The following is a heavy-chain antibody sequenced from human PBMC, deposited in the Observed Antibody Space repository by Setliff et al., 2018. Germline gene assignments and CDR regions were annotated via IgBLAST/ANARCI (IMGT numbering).Heavy chain of an antibody. CDR3: SRLVRYCTVTSCQRASGGEH. Sequence: ASVKVSCKASGYTFTDYGITWVRQAPGQGLEWMGWISGYTGNTSYAHKLQGRVTLTTDTSTGTAYMELRSLRSDDTAVYYCSRLVRYCTVTSCQRASGGEHWGQGTLVTVSS. CDR1: GYTFTDYG. V-gene: IGHV1-18*01. D-gene: IGHD2-8*02. J-gene: IGHJ1*01. CDR2: ISGYTGNT.